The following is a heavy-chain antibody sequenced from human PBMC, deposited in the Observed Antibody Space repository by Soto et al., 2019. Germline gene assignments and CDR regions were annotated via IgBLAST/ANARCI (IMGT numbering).Heavy chain of an antibody. D-gene: IGHD5-18*01. CDR2: IKQDGSEK. CDR3: AKDRARGYSYGSYYYYYGMDV. J-gene: IGHJ6*02. V-gene: IGHV3-7*03. CDR1: GFTFSSYW. Sequence: GGSLRLSCAASGFTFSSYWMSWVRQAPGKGLEWVANIKQDGSEKYYVDSVKGRFTISRDNAKNSLYLQMNSLRAEDTAVYYCAKDRARGYSYGSYYYYYGMDVWGQGTTVTVSS.